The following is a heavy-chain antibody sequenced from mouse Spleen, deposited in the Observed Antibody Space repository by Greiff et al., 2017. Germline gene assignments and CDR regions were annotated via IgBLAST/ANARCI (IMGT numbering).Heavy chain of an antibody. Sequence: QVQLQQPGAELVMPGASVKLSCKASGYTFTSYWMHWVKQRPGQGLEWIGEIDPSDSYTNYNQKFKGKATLTVDKSSSTAYMQLSSLTSEVSAVYYCARGDYGSSYPLDYWGQGTTLTVSS. V-gene: IGHV1-69*01. J-gene: IGHJ2*01. CDR2: IDPSDSYT. CDR1: GYTFTSYW. D-gene: IGHD1-1*01. CDR3: ARGDYGSSYPLDY.